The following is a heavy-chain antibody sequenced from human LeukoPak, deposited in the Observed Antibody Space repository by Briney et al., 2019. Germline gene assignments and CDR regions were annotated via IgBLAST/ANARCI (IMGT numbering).Heavy chain of an antibody. D-gene: IGHD3-22*01. J-gene: IGHJ4*02. Sequence: GESLKISCKGSGYSLTTYWIAWVRQMPGKGLEWMGIIYPGDSKTIYSPTFQGQVTISADKSISTAYLQWSSLKASDTAMYYCARSGSSGYYYDYWGQGTLVTVSS. CDR3: ARSGSSGYYYDY. V-gene: IGHV5-51*01. CDR1: GYSLTTYW. CDR2: IYPGDSKT.